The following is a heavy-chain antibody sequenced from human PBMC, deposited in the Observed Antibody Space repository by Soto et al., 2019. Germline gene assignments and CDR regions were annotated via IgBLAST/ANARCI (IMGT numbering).Heavy chain of an antibody. J-gene: IGHJ5*02. D-gene: IGHD2-15*01. CDR2: INHSGST. V-gene: IGHV4-34*01. Sequence: QVQLQQWGAGLLKPSETLSLTCAVYGGSFSGYYWSWIRQPPGKGLEWIGEINHSGSTNYNPSLKSRVTISVDTSKNQFSLKLSSVTAADTAVYYCARRVGGLTCSGGSCYSYNWFDPWGQGTLVTVSS. CDR1: GGSFSGYY. CDR3: ARRVGGLTCSGGSCYSYNWFDP.